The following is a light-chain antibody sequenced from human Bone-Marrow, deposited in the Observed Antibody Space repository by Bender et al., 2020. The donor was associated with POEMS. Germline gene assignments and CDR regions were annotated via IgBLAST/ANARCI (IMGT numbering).Light chain of an antibody. J-gene: IGLJ2*01. V-gene: IGLV3-1*01. Sequence: SYELTQPPSVSVSPGQTASITCTGDKLGDKYPCWYQQKPGQSPVLVIFQDTKRPSGIPERFSGSNSENTATLTIRRVEAGDEAEYYCQVWESGSSHVVFGGGSKLTV. CDR2: QDT. CDR3: QVWESGSSHVV. CDR1: KLGDKY.